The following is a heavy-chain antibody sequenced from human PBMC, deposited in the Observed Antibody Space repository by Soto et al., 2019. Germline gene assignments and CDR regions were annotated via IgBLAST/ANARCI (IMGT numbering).Heavy chain of an antibody. Sequence: EVQLVESGGGLVQPGRSLRLSCAASGFTFDDYAMHWVRQAPGKGLEWVSGISWNSGSIGYADSVKGRFTISRDNAKNSLYLQMNSLRAEDTPLYYCAKDIREGWGGDVFFDYWGQGTLVTVSS. CDR1: GFTFDDYA. V-gene: IGHV3-9*01. CDR3: AKDIREGWGGDVFFDY. CDR2: ISWNSGSI. D-gene: IGHD3-10*01. J-gene: IGHJ4*02.